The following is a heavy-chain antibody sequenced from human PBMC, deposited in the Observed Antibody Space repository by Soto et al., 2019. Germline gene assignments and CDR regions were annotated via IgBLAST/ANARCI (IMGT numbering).Heavy chain of an antibody. CDR1: GYSFTSYW. CDR2: IYPGDSDT. J-gene: IGHJ6*03. CDR3: ARHGNPATVDTYYYYYYMDV. V-gene: IGHV5-51*01. Sequence: PGESLKISCKGSGYSFTSYWIGWVRQMPGKGLEWMGIIYPGDSDTRYSPSFQGQVTISADKSISTAYLQWSSLKASDTAMYYCARHGNPATVDTYYYYYYMDVWGKGTTVTVSS. D-gene: IGHD4-4*01.